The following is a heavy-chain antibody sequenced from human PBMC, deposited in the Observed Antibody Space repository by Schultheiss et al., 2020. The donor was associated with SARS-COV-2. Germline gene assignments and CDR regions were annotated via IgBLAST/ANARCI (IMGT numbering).Heavy chain of an antibody. Sequence: ASVKVSCKASGYTFTSYGISWVRQAPGQGLEWMGWISAYNGNTNYAQKFQGRVTITADESTSTAYMELSSLRSEDTAVYYCARGSAANWGDYYYYYGMDVWGQGTTVTISS. D-gene: IGHD7-27*01. CDR1: GYTFTSYG. CDR3: ARGSAANWGDYYYYYGMDV. V-gene: IGHV1-18*01. CDR2: ISAYNGNT. J-gene: IGHJ6*02.